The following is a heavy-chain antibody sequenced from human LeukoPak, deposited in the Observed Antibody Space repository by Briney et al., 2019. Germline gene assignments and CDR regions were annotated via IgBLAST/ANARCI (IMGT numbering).Heavy chain of an antibody. CDR3: ARKLGYCSGGSCYLCDY. J-gene: IGHJ4*02. D-gene: IGHD2-15*01. CDR2: MNPNSGNT. Sequence: GASVKVSCKASGYTFTSYDINWVRQATGQGLEWLGLMNPNSGNTNYAQKFQGRVTMTTDTSTSTAYMELRSLRSDDTAVYYCARKLGYCSGGSCYLCDYWGQGTLVTVSS. CDR1: GYTFTSYD. V-gene: IGHV1-8*02.